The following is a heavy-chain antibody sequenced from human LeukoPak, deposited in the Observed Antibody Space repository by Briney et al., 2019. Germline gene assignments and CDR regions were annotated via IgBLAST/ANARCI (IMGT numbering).Heavy chain of an antibody. CDR1: GFTFSSYS. Sequence: GGSLRLSCAASGFTFSSYSMNWVRQAPGKGLEWVSSISSSSSYIYYADSVKGLFTISRDNAKNSLYLQMNSLRAEDTAVYYCARDGNGIAAAADYWGQGTLVTVSS. CDR3: ARDGNGIAAAADY. D-gene: IGHD6-13*01. V-gene: IGHV3-21*01. CDR2: ISSSSSYI. J-gene: IGHJ4*02.